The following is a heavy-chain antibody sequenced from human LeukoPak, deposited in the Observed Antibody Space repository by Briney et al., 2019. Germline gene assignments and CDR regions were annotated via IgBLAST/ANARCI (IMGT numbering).Heavy chain of an antibody. CDR2: ISYDGSNK. Sequence: GRSLRLSCAASGLTFSDFGMHWVRQAPGKGLEWLAFISYDGSNKYYVDSVKGRFTISRDNSRNTLYLQMNSLRTEDTAVYSCAKDRGIYGPFDYWGQGTLVTVSS. D-gene: IGHD2/OR15-2a*01. J-gene: IGHJ4*02. V-gene: IGHV3-30*18. CDR3: AKDRGIYGPFDY. CDR1: GLTFSDFG.